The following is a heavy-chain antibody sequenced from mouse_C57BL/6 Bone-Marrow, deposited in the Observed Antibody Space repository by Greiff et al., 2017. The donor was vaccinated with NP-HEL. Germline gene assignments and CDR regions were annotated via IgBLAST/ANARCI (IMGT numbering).Heavy chain of an antibody. CDR2: ISSGGSYT. D-gene: IGHD2-4*01. V-gene: IGHV5-6*01. CDR1: GFTFSSYG. Sequence: EVQVVESGGDLVKPGGSLKLSCAASGFTFSSYGMSWVRQTPDKRLEWVATISSGGSYTYYTDNVKGRFTISSDNATNTLYLQMSSLKSEDTAMYYGARPYDYDVAWFAYWGQGTLVTVSA. CDR3: ARPYDYDVAWFAY. J-gene: IGHJ3*01.